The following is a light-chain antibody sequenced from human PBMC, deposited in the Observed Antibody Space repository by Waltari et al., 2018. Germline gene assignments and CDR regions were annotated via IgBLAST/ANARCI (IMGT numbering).Light chain of an antibody. CDR1: SSDLGAYDY. CDR3: SAYTKSTTRYWV. J-gene: IGLJ3*02. V-gene: IGLV2-14*03. CDR2: DVN. Sequence: QSALTQPASVSGSPGQSIPISCTGTSSDLGAYDYVPWYQQPPGKAPNLLIYDVNNRPSGVSHRFSGSKSGNTASLTISGLQAEDEANYFCSAYTKSTTRYWVFGGGTKVTVL.